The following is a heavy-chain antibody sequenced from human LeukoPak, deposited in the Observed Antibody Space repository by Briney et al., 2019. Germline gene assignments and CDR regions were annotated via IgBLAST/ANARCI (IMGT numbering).Heavy chain of an antibody. D-gene: IGHD1-26*01. V-gene: IGHV4-59*01. CDR2: IYYSGST. J-gene: IGHJ4*02. CDR1: GGSISSYY. CDR3: ARAWDSGSYFVDY. Sequence: SETLSLTCTVSGGSISSYYWNWIRQPPGKGLEWIGYIYYSGSTNYNPSLKSRVTISVDTSKNQFSLKLSSVTAADTAVYYCARAWDSGSYFVDYWGQGNLVTVFS.